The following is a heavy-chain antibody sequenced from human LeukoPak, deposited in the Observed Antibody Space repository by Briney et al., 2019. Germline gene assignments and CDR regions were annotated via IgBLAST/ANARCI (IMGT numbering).Heavy chain of an antibody. V-gene: IGHV3-30*02. CDR1: GFTFSSYG. CDR3: AKDESPGATHERSEWLFDY. CDR2: IRYDGSNK. J-gene: IGHJ4*02. D-gene: IGHD1-26*01. Sequence: GGSLRLSCAASGFTFSSYGMHWVRQAPGKGLEWVAFIRYDGSNKYYADSVKGRFTISRDNSKNTLYLQMNSLRAEDTAVYYCAKDESPGATHERSEWLFDYWGQGTLVTVSS.